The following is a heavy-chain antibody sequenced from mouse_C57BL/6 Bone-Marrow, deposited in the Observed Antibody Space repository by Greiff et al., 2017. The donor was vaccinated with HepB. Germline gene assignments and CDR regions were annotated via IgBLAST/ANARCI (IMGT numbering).Heavy chain of an antibody. CDR1: GFTFSDYG. Sequence: EVHLVESGGGLVKPGGSLKLSCAASGFTFSDYGMHWVRQAPEKGLEWVAYINSGSSTIYYADTVKGRFTISRDNAKNTLFLQMTSLRSEDTAMYYCAKLGRRFAYWGQGTLVTVSA. CDR3: AKLGRRFAY. CDR2: INSGSSTI. J-gene: IGHJ3*01. D-gene: IGHD4-1*01. V-gene: IGHV5-17*01.